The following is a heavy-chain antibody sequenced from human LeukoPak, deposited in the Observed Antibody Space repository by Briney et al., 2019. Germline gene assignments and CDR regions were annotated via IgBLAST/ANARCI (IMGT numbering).Heavy chain of an antibody. D-gene: IGHD2-2*01. CDR2: ITAYKGDT. J-gene: IGHJ4*02. Sequence: ASVKVSCKASGYTFTTYGIGWVRQAPGQGLEWVGWITAYKGDTKYAQNLQGRVTMTTDTSTSTAFMELRSLRSDDTAVYYCAREYCSGTRCSGPDYWGQGTLVTVSS. CDR3: AREYCSGTRCSGPDY. CDR1: GYTFTTYG. V-gene: IGHV1-18*01.